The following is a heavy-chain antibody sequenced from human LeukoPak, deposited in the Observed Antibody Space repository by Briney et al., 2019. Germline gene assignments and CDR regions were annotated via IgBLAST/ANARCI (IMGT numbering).Heavy chain of an antibody. D-gene: IGHD3-16*01. CDR2: VSDDGDKT. J-gene: IGHJ4*02. Sequence: PGGSLRLSCVASGFNCRNYGMNWVRQAPGKGLEWVAAVSDDGDKTYYGDSVKGRFTVSRDNSKNTLYLQMSSLRAEDTAVYYCAGRTYYFDYWGQGTLVTVSS. V-gene: IGHV3-23*01. CDR3: AGRTYYFDY. CDR1: GFNCRNYG.